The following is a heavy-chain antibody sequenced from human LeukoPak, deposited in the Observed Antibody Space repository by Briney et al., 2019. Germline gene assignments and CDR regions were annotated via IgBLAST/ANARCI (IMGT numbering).Heavy chain of an antibody. J-gene: IGHJ4*02. V-gene: IGHV1-2*02. CDR2: INPNSGGT. Sequence: ASVKVSCKASGYTFTDYYIHWVQQAPGQGLEWMGWINPNSGGTDYAQKFQGRVTMARDTSISAVYMELSGLRSDDTAMYYCARGGIHDYWGQGTLVTVSS. CDR1: GYTFTDYY. D-gene: IGHD1-14*01. CDR3: ARGGIHDY.